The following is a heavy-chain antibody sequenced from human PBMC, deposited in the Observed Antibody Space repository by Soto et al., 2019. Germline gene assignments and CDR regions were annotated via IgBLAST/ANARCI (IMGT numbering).Heavy chain of an antibody. V-gene: IGHV3-53*01. CDR3: ASRYRGLKVTRTEVFDY. CDR2: VYRGGGT. CDR1: EFIVSNNY. Sequence: GGSLRLSCAASEFIVSNNYMSWVLQAPVNGLEWVSVVYRGGGTYSADSVKGRFTIYRDNSKNTVYLQMNSLRAEDTAVYYCASRYRGLKVTRTEVFDYCRQGRMVNVS. D-gene: IGHD4-4*01. J-gene: IGHJ4*02.